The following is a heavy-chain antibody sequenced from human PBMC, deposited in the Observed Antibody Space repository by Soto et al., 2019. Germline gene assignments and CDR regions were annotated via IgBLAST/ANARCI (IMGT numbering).Heavy chain of an antibody. D-gene: IGHD3-22*01. CDR1: GFTFSSYG. Sequence: QVQLVESGGGVVQPGRSLRLSCTASGFTFSSYGMHWVRQAPGKGLEWVAVIWYDGSNKYYADSVKGRFTISRDNSKNTVYLPMNCLRAEDTAVYYCAREYYDSSGFEYFQHWGQGTLVTVSS. CDR2: IWYDGSNK. V-gene: IGHV3-33*01. CDR3: AREYYDSSGFEYFQH. J-gene: IGHJ1*01.